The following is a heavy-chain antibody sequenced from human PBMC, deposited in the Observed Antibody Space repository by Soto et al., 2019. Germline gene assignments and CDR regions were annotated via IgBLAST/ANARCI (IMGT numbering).Heavy chain of an antibody. Sequence: QVQLVQSGAEVKKPGSSVKVSCKASGGTFSSYAISWVRQAPGQGLEWMGGIIPIFGTANYAQKFQGRVTITADESTSTADMELSSLRSEDTAVYYCARVRVELNYYSYGMDVWGQGTTVTVSS. J-gene: IGHJ6*02. CDR3: ARVRVELNYYSYGMDV. D-gene: IGHD1-26*01. CDR2: IIPIFGTA. CDR1: GGTFSSYA. V-gene: IGHV1-69*01.